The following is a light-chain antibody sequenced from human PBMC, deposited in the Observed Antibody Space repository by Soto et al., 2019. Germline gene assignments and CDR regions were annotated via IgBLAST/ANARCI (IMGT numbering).Light chain of an antibody. J-gene: IGLJ2*01. Sequence: SYELTQPPSVSMSPGRTATITCSGDNLGNKYVCWYQQKPGQSPVLVIYQDNKRPSGIPYRFSGSNSGNTATLTISETQAMDEADYYCQAWDSSTAVFGGGTKVTVL. CDR2: QDN. CDR3: QAWDSSTAV. CDR1: NLGNKY. V-gene: IGLV3-1*01.